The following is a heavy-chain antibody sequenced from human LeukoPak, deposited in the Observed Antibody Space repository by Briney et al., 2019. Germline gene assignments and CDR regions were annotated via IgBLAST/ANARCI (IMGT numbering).Heavy chain of an antibody. J-gene: IGHJ4*02. V-gene: IGHV4-4*02. CDR1: GGSISSSNW. CDR3: ARERGYDSSGYYFDY. D-gene: IGHD3-22*01. CDR2: IYHSGST. Sequence: SETLSLTCAVSGGSISSSNWWSWVRQPPGKGLEWIGEIYHSGSTNYNPSLKSRVTISVDTSKNQFSLKLSSVTAADTAVYYCARERGYDSSGYYFDYWGQGTLVTVSS.